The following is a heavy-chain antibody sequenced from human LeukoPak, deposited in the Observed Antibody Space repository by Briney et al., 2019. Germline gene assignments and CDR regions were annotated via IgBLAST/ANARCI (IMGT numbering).Heavy chain of an antibody. CDR2: ISGSGGST. D-gene: IGHD3-22*01. Sequence: GGSLRLSCAASGFTFSSYAMSWVRQAPGKGLEWVSAISGSGGSTYYADSVKGRFTISRDNSKNTLYLQMNSLGAEDTAVYYCAKLAAGAAYYYDSSGYYLFQHWGQGTLVTVSS. J-gene: IGHJ1*01. CDR3: AKLAAGAAYYYDSSGYYLFQH. V-gene: IGHV3-23*01. CDR1: GFTFSSYA.